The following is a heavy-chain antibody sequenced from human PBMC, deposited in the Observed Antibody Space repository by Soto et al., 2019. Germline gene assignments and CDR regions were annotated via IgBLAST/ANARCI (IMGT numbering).Heavy chain of an antibody. CDR1: GGSISSGGYY. CDR3: ARNNGRENYYDSSGYWYYFDY. J-gene: IGHJ4*02. CDR2: IYDSGST. Sequence: SETLSLTCTVSGGSISSGGYYWSWIRQHPGKGLEWIGYIYDSGSTYYNPSLKSRVTISGDTSKNQFSLILSSVTAADTALYFCARNNGRENYYDSSGYWYYFDYWGQGTLVTVSS. V-gene: IGHV4-31*03. D-gene: IGHD3-22*01.